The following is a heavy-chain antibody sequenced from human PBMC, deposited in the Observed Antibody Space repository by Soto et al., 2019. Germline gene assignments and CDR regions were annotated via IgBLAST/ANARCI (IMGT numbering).Heavy chain of an antibody. CDR2: ISYDGSNQ. Sequence: QVQLVESGGGVVQPGRSLRLSCAASGFTFSSYAMHWVRQAPGKGLEWVAVISYDGSNQYFADSVKGRFTISRENSRNPLYLHMTRLRAADTAGYCCAKDKRVITCEVDYWGQGSLVTVSS. CDR3: AKDKRVITCEVDY. J-gene: IGHJ4*02. CDR1: GFTFSSYA. D-gene: IGHD3-10*01. V-gene: IGHV3-30*18.